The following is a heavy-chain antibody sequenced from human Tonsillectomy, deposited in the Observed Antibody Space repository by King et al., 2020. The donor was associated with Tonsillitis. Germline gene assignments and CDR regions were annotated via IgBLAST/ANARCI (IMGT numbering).Heavy chain of an antibody. CDR3: ASTGERSGPFVVVPAAIGGWFDP. D-gene: IGHD2-2*01. CDR2: INHSGST. J-gene: IGHJ5*02. V-gene: IGHV4-34*01. CDR1: GGSFSGYY. Sequence: VQLQQWGAGLLKPSETLSLTCAVYGGSFSGYYWSWIRQPPGKGLEWIGEINHSGSTNYNPSLKSRVTISVDTSKNQFSLKLSSVTAADTAVYYSASTGERSGPFVVVPAAIGGWFDPWGQGTLVTVSS.